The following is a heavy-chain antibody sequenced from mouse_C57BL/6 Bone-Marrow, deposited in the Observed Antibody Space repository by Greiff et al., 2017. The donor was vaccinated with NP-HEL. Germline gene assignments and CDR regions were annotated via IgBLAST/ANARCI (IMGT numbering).Heavy chain of an antibody. V-gene: IGHV5-6*01. Sequence: EVKLVESGGDLVKPGGSLKLSCAASGFTFSSYGMSWVRQTPDKRLEWVATISSGGSYTYYPDSVKGRFTISRDNAKNTLYLQKSSLKSEDTAMYYCARPPFCGSSAFAYWGQGTLVTVAA. D-gene: IGHD1-1*01. CDR1: GFTFSSYG. CDR2: ISSGGSYT. J-gene: IGHJ3*01. CDR3: ARPPFCGSSAFAY.